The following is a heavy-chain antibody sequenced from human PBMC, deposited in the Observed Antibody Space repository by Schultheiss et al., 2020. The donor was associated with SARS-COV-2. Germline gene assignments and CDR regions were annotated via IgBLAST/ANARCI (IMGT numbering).Heavy chain of an antibody. D-gene: IGHD6-13*01. Sequence: GGSLRLSCAASGFTFSSYEMNWVRQAPGKGLEWVSYISSSGSTIYYADSVKGRFTISRDNAKNSLYLQMNSLRAEDTAVYYCAKDPNPYSSSWSYYMDVWGKGTTVTVAS. J-gene: IGHJ6*03. CDR1: GFTFSSYE. V-gene: IGHV3-48*03. CDR3: AKDPNPYSSSWSYYMDV. CDR2: ISSSGSTI.